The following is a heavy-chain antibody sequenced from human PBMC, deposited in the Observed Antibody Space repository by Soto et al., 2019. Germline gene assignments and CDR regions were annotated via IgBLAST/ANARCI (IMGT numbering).Heavy chain of an antibody. CDR1: GYTFTSYY. J-gene: IGHJ5*02. CDR2: ISTYNGNT. CDR3: ARKSSSSSWFDP. D-gene: IGHD6-6*01. V-gene: IGHV1-18*04. Sequence: QVQLVQSGAEVKKPGASVKVSCKASGYTFTSYYMHWVRQAPGQGLEWMGWISTYNGNTNYAQKFQARVTMTTDTSTSTAYMELRSLRSDDTAVYYCARKSSSSSWFDPWGQGTLVTVSS.